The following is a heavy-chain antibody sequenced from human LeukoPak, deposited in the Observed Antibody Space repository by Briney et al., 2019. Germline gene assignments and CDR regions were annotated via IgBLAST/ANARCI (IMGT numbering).Heavy chain of an antibody. CDR3: ARCPTSGGRCYEFDF. CDR2: ISPYNGNT. D-gene: IGHD2-15*01. Sequence: ASAKVSWKASGYTFITHGINWVRQAPGPWLEWLTCISPYNGNTNYAQKLQGRVTVTTDTSTNTAYMDLRSLRSDDTAVYYCARCPTSGGRCYEFDFWGQGTLVTVSS. V-gene: IGHV1-18*01. J-gene: IGHJ4*02. CDR1: GYTFITHG.